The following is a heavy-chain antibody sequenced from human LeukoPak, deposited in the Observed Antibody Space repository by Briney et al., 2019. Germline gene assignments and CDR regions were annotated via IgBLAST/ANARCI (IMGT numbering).Heavy chain of an antibody. D-gene: IGHD3-3*01. J-gene: IGHJ4*02. Sequence: ASETLSLTCSVSGGSIISTNCYWGWIRQPPGKGLEWIGSIYQSGSGSSYYNPSLKSRVTISGDTSKNHFFLRLSSVTAADTAVYYCASTLRFLPYRRFDYWGQGTLVTVPS. CDR2: IYQSGSGSS. CDR1: GGSIISTNCY. V-gene: IGHV4-39*02. CDR3: ASTLRFLPYRRFDY.